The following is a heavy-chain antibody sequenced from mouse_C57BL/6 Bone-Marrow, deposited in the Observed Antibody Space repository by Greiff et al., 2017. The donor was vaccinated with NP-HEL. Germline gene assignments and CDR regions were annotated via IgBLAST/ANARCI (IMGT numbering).Heavy chain of an antibody. Sequence: VHVKQSVAELVRPGDSVKLSCTASGFNITNTYMHWVKQRPEQGLEWIGRIDPANGNPKYAPKFQGTATITADTSSNTAYLQLSSLTSEDTAIYYCARSRTWFAYWGQGTLVTVSA. CDR1: GFNITNTY. CDR3: ARSRTWFAY. V-gene: IGHV14-3*01. CDR2: IDPANGNP. J-gene: IGHJ3*01.